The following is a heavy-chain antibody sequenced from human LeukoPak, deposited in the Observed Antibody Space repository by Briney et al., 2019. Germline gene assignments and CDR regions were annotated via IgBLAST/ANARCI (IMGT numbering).Heavy chain of an antibody. CDR1: GGSTSTYY. D-gene: IGHD2-2*02. CDR2: IYATGST. V-gene: IGHV4-4*09. CDR3: AGAPIVAEAAAIQGDYHYYYMDV. Sequence: SETLSLTCTVSGGSTSTYYWSWIRQPPGKGLEWIGYIYATGSTNYKPSLESRVTISVDTSKNQFSLKLSSVTAADTAVYYCAGAPIVAEAAAIQGDYHYYYMDVWGKGTSVTVSS. J-gene: IGHJ6*03.